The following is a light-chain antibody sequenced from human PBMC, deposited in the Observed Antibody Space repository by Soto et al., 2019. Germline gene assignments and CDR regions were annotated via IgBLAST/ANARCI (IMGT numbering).Light chain of an antibody. Sequence: EIVMTQSPATLSVSRGERATLSCRANQAISSNLAWYQQKPGQAPRLLIYGASTRATGIPDRFSGSGSGTDFTLTISRLEPEDFAVYYCQQYGSSVWTFGQGTKVDIK. CDR1: QAISSN. CDR3: QQYGSSVWT. J-gene: IGKJ1*01. CDR2: GAS. V-gene: IGKV3-20*01.